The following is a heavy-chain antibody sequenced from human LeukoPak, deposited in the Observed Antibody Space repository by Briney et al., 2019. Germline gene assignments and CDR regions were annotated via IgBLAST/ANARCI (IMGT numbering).Heavy chain of an antibody. J-gene: IGHJ4*02. CDR3: ARGIVATIQDY. Sequence: PLGSLRLSCAASGFTLSSNYMSWVRQAPGKGLEWVSVIYGGGTTNYADSVKGRVTISRDNSKNTLYLQMNCLRADDTAVYYCARGIVATIQDYWGQGTLVTVSS. CDR2: IYGGGTT. CDR1: GFTLSSNY. D-gene: IGHD5-12*01. V-gene: IGHV3-66*01.